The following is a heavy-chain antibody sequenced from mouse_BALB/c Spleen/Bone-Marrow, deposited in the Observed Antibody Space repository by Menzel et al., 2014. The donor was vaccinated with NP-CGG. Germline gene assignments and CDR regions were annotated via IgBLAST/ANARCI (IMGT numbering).Heavy chain of an antibody. J-gene: IGHJ4*01. Sequence: EVKLVESGPGLVKPSQSLSLTCTVTGYSITSDYAWNWIRQFPGTKLEWMGYISYSGSTSYNPSLKSRISITRDTSKNQFFLQLNSVTTEDTATYYCARYYYGSSAYAMDYWGQGTSVTVSS. CDR1: GYSITSDYA. D-gene: IGHD1-1*01. CDR2: ISYSGST. CDR3: ARYYYGSSAYAMDY. V-gene: IGHV3-2*02.